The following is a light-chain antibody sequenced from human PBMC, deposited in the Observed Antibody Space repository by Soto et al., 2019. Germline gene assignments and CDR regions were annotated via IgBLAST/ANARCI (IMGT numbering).Light chain of an antibody. J-gene: IGKJ5*01. CDR1: QDISIY. CDR3: QKFNTAPLT. Sequence: DIVMTQSPSSLSASVGDRVTISCRASQDISIYLAWYQQKPGKVPKLLIYSASTLHSGVPSRFSGSGSGTXXXLTIXSXQHEDVATYYRQKFNTAPLTFGQGTRLEIK. V-gene: IGKV1-27*01. CDR2: SAS.